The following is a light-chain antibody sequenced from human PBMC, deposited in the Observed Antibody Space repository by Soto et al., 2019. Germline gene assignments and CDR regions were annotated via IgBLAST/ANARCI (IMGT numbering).Light chain of an antibody. V-gene: IGKV1-5*03. CDR3: QHYSSYPLT. CDR2: RAS. CDR1: QSIRFW. Sequence: DIQMTQSPSTLSASVGDRVTITCRASQSIRFWLAWYQQQPGKAPKLLINRASRLESGAPSRFSGSGSETEFTLTISSRQPEDSATYYCQHYSSYPLTFGPGTKVDIK. J-gene: IGKJ3*01.